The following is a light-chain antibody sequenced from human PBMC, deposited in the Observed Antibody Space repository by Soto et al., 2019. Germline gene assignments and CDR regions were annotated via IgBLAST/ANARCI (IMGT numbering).Light chain of an antibody. Sequence: QSALTQPPSASGTPGQRVTISCSGSSSNIGSNTVNWYQQLPGTAPKLLIYSNNQRPSGVPDRFSGSKSGTSASLAISGLQSEDESDYYCAAWDDSLNGPRYVFGPGTKVTV. CDR3: AAWDDSLNGPRYV. J-gene: IGLJ1*01. CDR1: SSNIGSNT. V-gene: IGLV1-44*01. CDR2: SNN.